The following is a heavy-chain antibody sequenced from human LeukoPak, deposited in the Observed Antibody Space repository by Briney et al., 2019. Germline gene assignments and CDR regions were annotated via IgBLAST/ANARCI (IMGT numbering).Heavy chain of an antibody. CDR2: IYPGDSDT. J-gene: IGHJ4*02. CDR1: GYSFTTYW. Sequence: GESLKISCEGSGYSFTTYWIGWVRQMPGKDLEWMGIIYPGDSDTRYSPSFQGQVTISADKSISTAYLQWSSLKTSDTAMYYCALGMYRSGWRFDYWGQGTLVTVSS. V-gene: IGHV5-51*01. CDR3: ALGMYRSGWRFDY. D-gene: IGHD6-19*01.